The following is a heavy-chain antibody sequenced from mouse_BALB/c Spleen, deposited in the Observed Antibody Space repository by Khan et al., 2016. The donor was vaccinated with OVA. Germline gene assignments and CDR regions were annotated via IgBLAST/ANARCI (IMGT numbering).Heavy chain of an antibody. D-gene: IGHD2-14*01. Sequence: VQLQESGAELARPAASVTMSCKASGYTFTSNTMHWVKQRPGRGQEGIGDINRRSGYTNYNQKLKDKATLTADKSSSSANMQLRSLTSEDSAVYYCARRTTGYAMDYWGQGTSVTVSS. CDR3: ARRTTGYAMDY. V-gene: IGHV1-4*01. J-gene: IGHJ4*01. CDR2: INRRSGYT. CDR1: GYTFTSNT.